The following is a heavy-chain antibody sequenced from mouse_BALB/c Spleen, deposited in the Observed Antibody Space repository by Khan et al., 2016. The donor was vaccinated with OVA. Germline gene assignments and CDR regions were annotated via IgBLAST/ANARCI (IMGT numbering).Heavy chain of an antibody. D-gene: IGHD2-14*01. Sequence: QVQLQQSGAELVRPGTSVKISCKASGYDFTNDWLGWVKQRPGHGLEWIGDIYPGSGNNNYNEKFKGKATLTADKSSSTAYMQLSSLTSEDSAVXFCATSADYRYDGYGMDYWGQGTSVTVSS. V-gene: IGHV1-63*01. J-gene: IGHJ4*01. CDR1: GYDFTNDW. CDR2: IYPGSGNN. CDR3: ATSADYRYDGYGMDY.